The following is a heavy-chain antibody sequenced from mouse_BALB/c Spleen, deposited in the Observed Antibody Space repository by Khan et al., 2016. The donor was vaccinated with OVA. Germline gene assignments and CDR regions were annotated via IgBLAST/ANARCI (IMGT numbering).Heavy chain of an antibody. V-gene: IGHV3-2*02. J-gene: IGHJ4*01. CDR2: ISYSGST. Sequence: VQLKQSGPGLVKPSQSLSLTCTVTGYSITSNYAWNWIRQFPGNKLEWMGYISYSGSTNYNPSLKSRISITRDTSKNPFFLQLNSVTTEDTDTYYCARGKYYGYAIDYWGQGTSITVSS. CDR3: ARGKYYGYAIDY. D-gene: IGHD1-1*01. CDR1: GYSITSNYA.